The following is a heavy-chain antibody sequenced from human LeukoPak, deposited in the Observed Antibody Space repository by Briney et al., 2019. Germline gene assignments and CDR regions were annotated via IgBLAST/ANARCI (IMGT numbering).Heavy chain of an antibody. CDR3: ARQTAMGRSGDY. V-gene: IGHV5-51*01. J-gene: IGHJ4*02. Sequence: GESLKISCKASGYRFTSYWIGWGPPMPGKGRGWGGISDPSDSETRYTPSFQGQVTISVDKSLTTADLQWNSLKASDTAMYYCARQTAMGRSGDYWGQGTLVTVSS. D-gene: IGHD5-18*01. CDR2: SDPSDSET. CDR1: GYRFTSYW.